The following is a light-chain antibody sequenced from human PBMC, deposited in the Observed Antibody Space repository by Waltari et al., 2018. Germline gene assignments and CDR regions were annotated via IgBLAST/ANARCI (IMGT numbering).Light chain of an antibody. J-gene: IGKJ4*01. V-gene: IGKV3-11*01. CDR2: DAS. CDR3: QQRSNWPPFT. CDR1: QSVSTY. Sequence: EVVLTQSPATLSLSPGERATLSCRASQSVSTYLAWYQQRPGQAPRLLIYDASNRAAGIPARFSGSGSGTDVTLTISSLEPEDFAFYYCQQRSNWPPFTFGGGTKVEIK.